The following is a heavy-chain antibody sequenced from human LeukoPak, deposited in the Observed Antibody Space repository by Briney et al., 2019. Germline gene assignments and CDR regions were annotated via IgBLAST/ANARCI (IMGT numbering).Heavy chain of an antibody. D-gene: IGHD4-23*01. Sequence: GASVKVSCKASGGTFSSYAISWVRQAPGQGLEWMGRIIPILGIANYAQKFQGRVTITADKSTSTAYMELSSLRSEDTAVYYCARDPHPLYGGNSGDAFDIWGQGTMVTVSS. CDR3: ARDPHPLYGGNSGDAFDI. CDR2: IIPILGIA. J-gene: IGHJ3*02. CDR1: GGTFSSYA. V-gene: IGHV1-69*04.